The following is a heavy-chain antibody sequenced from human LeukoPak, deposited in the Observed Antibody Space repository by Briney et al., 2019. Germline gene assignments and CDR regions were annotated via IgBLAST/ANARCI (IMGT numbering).Heavy chain of an antibody. V-gene: IGHV3-7*01. Sequence: GGSLRLSCAASGFTFSNYWMTWVRQAPGKGLEWVANIKKDGSEKYYVDSVKGRFTISRDNAKTSLYLQMNSLRAEDTAVYYCARDLSGVTGYTYGRGIDYWGQGTLVTVSS. D-gene: IGHD5-18*01. CDR3: ARDLSGVTGYTYGRGIDY. J-gene: IGHJ4*02. CDR1: GFTFSNYW. CDR2: IKKDGSEK.